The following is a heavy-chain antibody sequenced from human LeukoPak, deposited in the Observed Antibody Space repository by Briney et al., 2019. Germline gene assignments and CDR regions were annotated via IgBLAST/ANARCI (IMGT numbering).Heavy chain of an antibody. Sequence: SETLSLTCTVSGDSVSTTDYYWTWIRQPPGRGLEWIGYIYDSGNTYYNPPVKSRVTISVDTSNNQVSLKLRSVTAADTAVYYCARVGYCSSASCYSPGAFDIWGQGTMVTVFS. V-gene: IGHV4-30-4*01. J-gene: IGHJ3*02. D-gene: IGHD2-2*01. CDR3: ARVGYCSSASCYSPGAFDI. CDR1: GDSVSTTDYY. CDR2: IYDSGNT.